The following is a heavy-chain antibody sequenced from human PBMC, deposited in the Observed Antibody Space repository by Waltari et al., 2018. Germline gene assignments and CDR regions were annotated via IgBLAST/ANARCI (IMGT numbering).Heavy chain of an antibody. J-gene: IGHJ6*02. CDR1: GYTFTGYY. D-gene: IGHD3-22*01. CDR3: ASRYDSSGYSYYYGMDV. V-gene: IGHV1-2*06. CDR2: INPNSGGT. Sequence: QVQLVQSGAEVKKPGASVKVSCKASGYTFTGYYMHWVRPAPGQGLEWMGRINPNSGGTNYAQKFQGRVTMTRDTSISTAYMELSRLRSDDTAVYYCASRYDSSGYSYYYGMDVWGQGTTVTVSS.